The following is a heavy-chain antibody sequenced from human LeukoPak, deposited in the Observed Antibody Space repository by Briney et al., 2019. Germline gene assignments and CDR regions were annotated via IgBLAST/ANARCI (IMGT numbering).Heavy chain of an antibody. CDR2: IWYDGSNK. V-gene: IGHV3-33*01. CDR3: ATAIPVGLAAYYFDY. CDR1: GFTFSSYG. J-gene: IGHJ4*02. Sequence: GRSLRLSCAASGFTFSSYGMHWVRQAPGKGLEWVAVIWYDGSNKYYADSVKGRFTISRDNSKNTLYLQMNSLRAEDTAVYYCATAIPVGLAAYYFDYWGQGTLVTVSS. D-gene: IGHD3-10*01.